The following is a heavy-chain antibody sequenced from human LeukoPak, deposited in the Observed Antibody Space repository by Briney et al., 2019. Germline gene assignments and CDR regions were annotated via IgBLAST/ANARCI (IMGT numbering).Heavy chain of an antibody. J-gene: IGHJ4*02. V-gene: IGHV1-46*01. CDR3: ARDSADYGDYDY. CDR1: GYTFTSYF. D-gene: IGHD4-17*01. Sequence: GAAVKVSCRASGYTFTSYFMHWVRQAPAQALDWMGIINPSGGSTSYAQKFQARVTMTRDTSTSTVYIELSSLRSEDTAVYYCARDSADYGDYDYWGQGTLVTVSS. CDR2: INPSGGST.